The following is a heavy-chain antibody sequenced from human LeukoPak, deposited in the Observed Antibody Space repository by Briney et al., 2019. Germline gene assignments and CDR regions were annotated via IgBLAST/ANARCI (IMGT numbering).Heavy chain of an antibody. D-gene: IGHD6-13*01. V-gene: IGHV4-34*01. CDR2: INHSGST. Sequence: SETLSLTCAVYGGSFSGYYWSWIRKPPGKGLEWIGEINHSGSTNYNPSLKSRVTISVDTSKNQFSLKLSSVTPADTAVYYCARWRVIAAAGIDYWGQGTLVTVSS. CDR1: GGSFSGYY. J-gene: IGHJ4*02. CDR3: ARWRVIAAAGIDY.